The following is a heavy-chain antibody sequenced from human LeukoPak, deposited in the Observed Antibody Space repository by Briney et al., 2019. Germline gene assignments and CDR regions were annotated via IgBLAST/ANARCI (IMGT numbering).Heavy chain of an antibody. J-gene: IGHJ4*02. D-gene: IGHD6-13*01. V-gene: IGHV3-74*01. CDR1: GFTFSSYW. CDR2: INSDGSST. CDR3: ARVASSSWDSEFDY. Sequence: GSLRLSCAASGFTFSSYWMHWVRQAPGKGLVWVSRINSDGSSTSYADSVKGRFTISGDNAKNTLYLQMNSLRAEDTAVYYCARVASSSWDSEFDYWGQGTLVTVSS.